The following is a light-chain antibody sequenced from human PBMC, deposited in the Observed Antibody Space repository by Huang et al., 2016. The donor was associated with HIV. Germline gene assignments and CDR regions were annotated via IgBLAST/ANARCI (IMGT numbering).Light chain of an antibody. J-gene: IGKJ4*01. CDR3: QQSYVTPLT. CDR1: QYIRSY. CDR2: AAS. V-gene: IGKV1-39*01. Sequence: DIQMTQSPSSLSASVGDRVTITCRASQYIRSYLNWYQQKPGKPPKVLIYAASSLRSGVPSRFSGSESGTDFTLTITSLQPDDFATYYCQQSYVTPLTFGGGTKVEIK.